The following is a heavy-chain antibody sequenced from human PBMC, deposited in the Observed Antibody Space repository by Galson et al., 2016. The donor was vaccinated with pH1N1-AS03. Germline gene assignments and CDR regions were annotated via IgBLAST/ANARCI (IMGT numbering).Heavy chain of an antibody. J-gene: IGHJ4*02. CDR3: ARQDSGAYYLDS. D-gene: IGHD1-26*01. Sequence: TLSLTCTVSGGSISSGGYYWNWIRQHPGKGLEWIGYIFHSGSTYYNPSHESLVSISVDTSKNQFSLKLKSVTAADTAVYYCARQDSGAYYLDSWGPGTLVTVSS. CDR1: GGSISSGGYY. V-gene: IGHV4-31*01. CDR2: IFHSGST.